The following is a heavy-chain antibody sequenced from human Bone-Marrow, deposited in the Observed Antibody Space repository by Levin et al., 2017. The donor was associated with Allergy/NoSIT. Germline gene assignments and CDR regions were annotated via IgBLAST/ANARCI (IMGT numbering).Heavy chain of an antibody. D-gene: IGHD2-15*01. J-gene: IGHJ4*02. Sequence: GESLKISCAGSGYTFSSYWMHWVRQAPGKGLVWVSRINSDGTSTIYADSVKGRLTISRDNAKNTLYLQMNSLGAEDTAVYYCAKSGCSGGSCSLDYWGQGTLVTVSS. CDR3: AKSGCSGGSCSLDY. V-gene: IGHV3-74*01. CDR1: GYTFSSYW. CDR2: INSDGTST.